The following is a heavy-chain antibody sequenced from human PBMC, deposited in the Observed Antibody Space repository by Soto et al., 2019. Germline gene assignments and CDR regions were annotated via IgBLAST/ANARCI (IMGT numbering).Heavy chain of an antibody. CDR3: ARAKYCGGDCHGAFDI. CDR1: GYTFTSYA. CDR2: INAGNGNT. Sequence: ASVKVSCKASGYTFTSYAMHWVRQAPGQRLEWMGWINAGNGNTKYSQKFQGRVTITRDTSASTAYMELSSLRSEDTAVYYCARAKYCGGDCHGAFDIWGQGIMVTVSS. D-gene: IGHD2-21*02. V-gene: IGHV1-3*01. J-gene: IGHJ3*02.